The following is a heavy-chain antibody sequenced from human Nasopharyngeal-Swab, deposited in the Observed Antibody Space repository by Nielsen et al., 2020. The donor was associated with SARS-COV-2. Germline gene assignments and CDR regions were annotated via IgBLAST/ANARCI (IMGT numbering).Heavy chain of an antibody. Sequence: GGSLRLSCAASGFTFVVYAMYWVRQPPGQGLEWVSSINRNRGVIGYGDSVKGRFSISRDNTKNSLYLQMNSLRPEDTALYYCARGTADHSNPSFDYWGQGVLVTVSS. J-gene: IGHJ4*02. V-gene: IGHV3-9*01. CDR2: INRNRGVI. CDR1: GFTFVVYA. CDR3: ARGTADHSNPSFDY. D-gene: IGHD4-11*01.